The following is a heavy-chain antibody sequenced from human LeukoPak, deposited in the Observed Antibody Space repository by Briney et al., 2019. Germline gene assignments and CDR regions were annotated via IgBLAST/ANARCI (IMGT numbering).Heavy chain of an antibody. CDR2: IKSKTDGGTT. Sequence: PGGSLRLPCAASGFTFSNAWMSWVRQAPGKGLEWVGRIKSKTDGGTTDYAAPVKGRFTISRDDSKNTLYLQMNSLKTEDTAVYYCTTSGVVVTAMGAFDIWGQGTMVTVSS. CDR1: GFTFSNAW. V-gene: IGHV3-15*01. CDR3: TTSGVVVTAMGAFDI. D-gene: IGHD2-21*02. J-gene: IGHJ3*02.